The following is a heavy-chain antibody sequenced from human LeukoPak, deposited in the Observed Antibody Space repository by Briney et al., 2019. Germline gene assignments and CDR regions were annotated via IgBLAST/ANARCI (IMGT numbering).Heavy chain of an antibody. D-gene: IGHD1-1*01. CDR1: GFTFSSYA. V-gene: IGHV3-30-3*01. CDR3: ARDPVPATARHFDY. CDR2: TSSDGNIK. J-gene: IGHJ4*02. Sequence: PGGSLRLSCAASGFTFSSYAMHWVRQAPGKGLEWVAVTSSDGNIKYYADSVKGRFTISRDNSKNTLYPQMNSLRGEDTGVYYCARDPVPATARHFDYWGQGTLVTVSS.